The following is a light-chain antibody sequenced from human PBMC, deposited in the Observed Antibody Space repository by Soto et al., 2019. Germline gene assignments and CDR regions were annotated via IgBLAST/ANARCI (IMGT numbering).Light chain of an antibody. J-gene: IGLJ1*01. CDR1: SGDVGGYNY. V-gene: IGLV2-8*01. CDR2: EVS. Sequence: QSALTQPPSASGSPGQSVTVSCTGTSGDVGGYNYVSWYQHHPGKAPKLMIYEVSKRPSGVPDRFSGSKSGNTASLTFTGLQAEDEADYYCSSYAGSNNFVFGTGTKVTVL. CDR3: SSYAGSNNFV.